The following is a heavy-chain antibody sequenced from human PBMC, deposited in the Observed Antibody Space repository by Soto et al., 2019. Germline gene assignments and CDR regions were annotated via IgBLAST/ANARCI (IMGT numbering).Heavy chain of an antibody. D-gene: IGHD3-3*01. Sequence: QERLVQSGAEVRKPGSSVKVSCKVTGGTSTRYAINWVRQAPGQGLEWMGGIVPMFGTSKYAQKFQGRVTLTADTSTNIAYMGLRSLRSEDPAVYYCNRGSEYDFWSGYLWGQGTLVSVSS. V-gene: IGHV1-69*06. CDR3: NRGSEYDFWSGYL. CDR1: GGTSTRYA. J-gene: IGHJ4*02. CDR2: IVPMFGTS.